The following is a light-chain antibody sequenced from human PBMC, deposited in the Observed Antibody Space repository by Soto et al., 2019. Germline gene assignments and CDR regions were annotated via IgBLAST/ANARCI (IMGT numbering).Light chain of an antibody. J-gene: IGKJ1*01. CDR1: QGISSW. V-gene: IGKV1-12*01. CDR3: QQANTFPWT. CDR2: AAS. Sequence: DIQRTQSPSSVSASVGDRVTITCRASQGISSWLAWYQHKPGKAPKLLIYAASSLQSGVPSRFSGSGSGTEFTLTISSLQPEDFATYYCQQANTFPWTFGQGTMVEIK.